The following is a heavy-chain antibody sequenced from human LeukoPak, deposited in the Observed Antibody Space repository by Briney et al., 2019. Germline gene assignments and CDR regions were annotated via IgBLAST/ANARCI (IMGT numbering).Heavy chain of an antibody. V-gene: IGHV1-3*01. CDR3: ARDIVVVPAASGFDP. J-gene: IGHJ5*02. CDR2: INAGNGNT. D-gene: IGHD2-2*01. CDR1: GYTFTSYA. Sequence: GGSLRLSCAASGYTFTSYAMHWVRQAPGQRLEWMGWINAGNGNTKYSQKFQGRVTITRDTSASTAYMELSSLRSEDTAVYYCARDIVVVPAASGFDPWGQGTLVTVSS.